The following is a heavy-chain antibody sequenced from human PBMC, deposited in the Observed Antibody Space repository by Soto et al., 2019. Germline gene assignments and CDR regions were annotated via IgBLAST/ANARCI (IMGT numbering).Heavy chain of an antibody. J-gene: IGHJ4*02. CDR2: ISAYNTNT. V-gene: IGHV1-18*01. Sequence: GASVKVSCKASGYTFTSYGISWVRQAPGRGLDWLGWISAYNTNTNYAQKLQGRVTMTTDTSTGTAYMELRSLRSDDTAVYYCARDASGGYGVDYWGQGTLVTVSS. CDR3: ARDASGGYGVDY. D-gene: IGHD5-12*01. CDR1: GYTFTSYG.